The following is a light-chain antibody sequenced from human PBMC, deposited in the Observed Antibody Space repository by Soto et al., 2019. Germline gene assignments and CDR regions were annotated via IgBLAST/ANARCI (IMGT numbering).Light chain of an antibody. CDR2: RAS. CDR1: QSINGW. J-gene: IGKJ3*01. V-gene: IGKV1-5*03. CDR3: QQYNSYFFT. Sequence: DIQMTQSPSTLSASVRDRVNITCRASQSINGWLAWYPQKPGKAPKLLITRASDLQTAVPSKFSGSGSGTEFTLTISSLQTDDFATYYCQQYNSYFFTFGPGTKVDVK.